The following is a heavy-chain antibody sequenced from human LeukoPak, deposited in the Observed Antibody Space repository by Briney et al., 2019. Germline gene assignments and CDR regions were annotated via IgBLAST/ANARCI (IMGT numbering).Heavy chain of an antibody. V-gene: IGHV3-30*02. CDR3: AKDIYYYVSGAFDY. Sequence: GGSLRLSCAASGFTFSSYGMHWVRQAPGKGLEWVAFIRYDGSNKYYADSVKGRFTISRDNAKNSLYLQMNSLRAEDMALYYCAKDIYYYVSGAFDYWGQGTLVTVSS. D-gene: IGHD3-10*02. CDR2: IRYDGSNK. CDR1: GFTFSSYG. J-gene: IGHJ4*02.